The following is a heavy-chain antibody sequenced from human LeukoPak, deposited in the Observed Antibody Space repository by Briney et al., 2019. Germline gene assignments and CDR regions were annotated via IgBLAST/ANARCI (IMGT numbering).Heavy chain of an antibody. Sequence: PGGSLRLSCAASGCTFSSYGMHWVRQAPGKGLEWVAFIWSDGSNQYYVDSVKGRFTISRDNSKNTLYLQMNRLRAEHTAVYYCAKDKTPLDYYDSSGYYFDYWGQGTLGTVSS. D-gene: IGHD3-22*01. CDR3: AKDKTPLDYYDSSGYYFDY. CDR2: IWSDGSNQ. J-gene: IGHJ4*02. CDR1: GCTFSSYG. V-gene: IGHV3-30*02.